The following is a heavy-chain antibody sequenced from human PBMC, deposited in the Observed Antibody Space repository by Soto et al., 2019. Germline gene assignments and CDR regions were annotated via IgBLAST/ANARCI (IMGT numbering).Heavy chain of an antibody. CDR2: IYPGDSDT. D-gene: IGHD2-15*01. CDR3: ARGIVVVVAATPEFDY. J-gene: IGHJ4*02. Sequence: PGESLKISCKGSGYSFTGYWIGWVRQMPGKGLEWMGIIYPGDSDTRYSPSFQGQVTISADKSISTAYLQWSSRKASDTAMYYCARGIVVVVAATPEFDYWGQGTLVTVSS. CDR1: GYSFTGYW. V-gene: IGHV5-51*01.